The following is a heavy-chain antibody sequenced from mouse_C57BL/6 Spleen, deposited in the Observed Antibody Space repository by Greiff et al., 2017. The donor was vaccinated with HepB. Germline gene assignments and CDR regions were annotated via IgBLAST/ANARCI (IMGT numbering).Heavy chain of an antibody. Sequence: EVKLMESGEGLVKPGGSLKLSCAASGFTFSSYAMSWVRQTPEKRLEWVAYISSGGDYIYYADTVKGRFTISRDNARNTLYLQMSSLKSEDTAMYYCTRDPTVFYWYFDVWGTGTTVTVSS. D-gene: IGHD1-1*01. CDR3: TRDPTVFYWYFDV. CDR1: GFTFSSYA. V-gene: IGHV5-9-1*02. CDR2: ISSGGDYI. J-gene: IGHJ1*03.